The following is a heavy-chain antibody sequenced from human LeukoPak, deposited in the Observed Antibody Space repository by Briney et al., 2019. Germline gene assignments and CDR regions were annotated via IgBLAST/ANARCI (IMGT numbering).Heavy chain of an antibody. J-gene: IGHJ4*02. CDR3: AKDLVSYDSSGYPFAY. CDR2: ISYDGSNK. CDR1: GFTFSSYG. D-gene: IGHD3-22*01. Sequence: QSGRSLRLSCAASGFTFSSYGMHWVRQAPVKGLEWVAVISYDGSNKYYADSVKGRFTISRDNSKNTLYLQMNSLRAEDTAVYYCAKDLVSYDSSGYPFAYWGQGTLVTVSS. V-gene: IGHV3-30*18.